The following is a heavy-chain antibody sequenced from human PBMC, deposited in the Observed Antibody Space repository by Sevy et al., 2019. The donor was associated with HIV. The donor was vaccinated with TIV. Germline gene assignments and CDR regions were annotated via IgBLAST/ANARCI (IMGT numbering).Heavy chain of an antibody. CDR1: GFTFSSYW. CDR2: IKQDGSEK. D-gene: IGHD3-3*01. CDR3: ARVSYYDFWSGEVLYGMDV. Sequence: GSLRLSCAASGFTFSSYWMSWVRQAPGKGLEWVANIKQDGSEKYYVDSVKGRFTISRDNAKNSLYLQMNSLRAEDTAVYYCARVSYYDFWSGEVLYGMDVWGQGTTVTVSS. V-gene: IGHV3-7*01. J-gene: IGHJ6*02.